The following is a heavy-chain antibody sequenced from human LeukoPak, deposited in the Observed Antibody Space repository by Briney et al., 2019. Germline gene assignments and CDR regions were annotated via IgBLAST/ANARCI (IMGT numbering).Heavy chain of an antibody. D-gene: IGHD6-6*01. J-gene: IGHJ6*02. CDR2: IYYSGST. V-gene: IGHV4-30-4*01. CDR1: GGSISSGDYY. Sequence: PSETLSLTCTVSGGSISSGDYYWRWIRQPPGKGLEWIGYIYYSGSTYYNPSLKSRVTISVDTSKNQFSLKLSSVTAADTAVYYCAREGVAARGSHYYGMDVWGQGTTVTVPS. CDR3: AREGVAARGSHYYGMDV.